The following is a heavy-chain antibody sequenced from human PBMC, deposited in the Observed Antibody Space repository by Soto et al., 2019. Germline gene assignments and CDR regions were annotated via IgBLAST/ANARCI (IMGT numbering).Heavy chain of an antibody. V-gene: IGHV3-7*01. CDR2: IKQDGSEK. CDR1: GFTFSSYW. J-gene: IGHJ5*02. D-gene: IGHD3-3*01. Sequence: LRLSCAASGFTFSSYWMSWVRQAPGKGLEWVANIKQDGSEKYYVDSVKGRFTISRDNAKNSLYLQMNSLRAEDTAVYYCARALRFLEPNWFDPWGQGTLVTVSS. CDR3: ARALRFLEPNWFDP.